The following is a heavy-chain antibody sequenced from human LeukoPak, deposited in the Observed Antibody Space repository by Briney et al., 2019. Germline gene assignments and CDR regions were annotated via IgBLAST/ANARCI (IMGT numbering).Heavy chain of an antibody. D-gene: IGHD5-24*01. CDR2: IYHSGST. CDR3: ARRRNERWLDGCAFDI. CDR1: GGSISSGGYY. J-gene: IGHJ3*02. Sequence: SETLSLTCTVSGGSISSGGYYWSWIRQPPGKGLEWIGYIYHSGSTYYNPSLKSRVTISVDRSKNQFSLKLSSVTAADTAVYYCARRRNERWLDGCAFDIWGQGTMVTVSS. V-gene: IGHV4-30-2*01.